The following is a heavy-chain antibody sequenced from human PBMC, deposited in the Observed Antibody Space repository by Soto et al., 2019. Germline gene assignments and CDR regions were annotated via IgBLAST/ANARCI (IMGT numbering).Heavy chain of an antibody. V-gene: IGHV4-61*01. CDR1: GGSVSSGSYY. D-gene: IGHD4-17*01. J-gene: IGHJ6*02. CDR2: IYYSGST. Sequence: SETLSLTCTVSGGSVSSGSYYWSWIRQPPGKGLEWIGYIYYSGSTNYNPSLKSRVTISVDTSKNQFSLKLSSVTAADTAVYYCARARDYGGYYYYGMDVWGQGTTVTVSS. CDR3: ARARDYGGYYYYGMDV.